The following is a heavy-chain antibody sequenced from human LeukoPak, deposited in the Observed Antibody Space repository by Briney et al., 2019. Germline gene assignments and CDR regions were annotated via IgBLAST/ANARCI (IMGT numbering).Heavy chain of an antibody. CDR3: AKDLYYYDSSGYYLGCDY. CDR2: IRYDGSNK. Sequence: GGSLRLSCAASGFTFSSYGMHWVRQAPGKGLEWVAFIRYDGSNKYYADSVKGRFTISRDNSKNTLYLQMNSLRAEDTAVYYCAKDLYYYDSSGYYLGCDYWGQGTLVTVSS. V-gene: IGHV3-30*02. CDR1: GFTFSSYG. D-gene: IGHD3-22*01. J-gene: IGHJ4*02.